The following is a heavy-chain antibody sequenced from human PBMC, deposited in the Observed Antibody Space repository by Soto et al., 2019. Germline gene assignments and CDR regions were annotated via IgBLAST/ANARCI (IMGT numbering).Heavy chain of an antibody. V-gene: IGHV5-51*01. CDR2: IYPGDSDT. Sequence: XESLKVSWKCSGYRFTSYWSGLVLQMPGKGLEWMGIIYPGDSDTRYSPSFQGQVTISADKSISTAYLQWSSLKASDTAMYYCARNIAVAAPGDYWGQGTLVTVSS. CDR3: ARNIAVAAPGDY. D-gene: IGHD6-19*01. J-gene: IGHJ4*02. CDR1: GYRFTSYW.